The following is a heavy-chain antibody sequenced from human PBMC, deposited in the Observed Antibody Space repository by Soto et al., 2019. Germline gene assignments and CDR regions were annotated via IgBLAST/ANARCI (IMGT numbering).Heavy chain of an antibody. D-gene: IGHD2-21*01. CDR2: IYASGNT. CDR1: GGSISSSNYY. V-gene: IGHV4-39*01. CDR3: ARHRNIVVEVDS. Sequence: QLQLQESGPGLVKPSETLSLTCTVSGGSISSSNYYWGWNRQPPGKGLEWVGSIYASGNTYYNPSLEGRVTKSVDPSKNQFTLKLASVTAEDTAVYYGARHRNIVVEVDSWGQGALVTVSS. J-gene: IGHJ4*02.